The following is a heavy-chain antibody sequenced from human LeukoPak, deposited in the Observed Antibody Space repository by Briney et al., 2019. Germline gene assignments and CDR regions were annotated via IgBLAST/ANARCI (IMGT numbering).Heavy chain of an antibody. CDR3: ARGWDIVATNDAFDI. CDR2: ISYDGSNK. D-gene: IGHD5-12*01. J-gene: IGHJ3*02. Sequence: PGGSLRLSCAASGFTFSSYAMHWVRQAPGKGLEWVAVISYDGSNKYYADSVKGRFTISRDNSKNTLYLQVNSLRAEDTAVYYCARGWDIVATNDAFDIWGQGTMVTVSS. CDR1: GFTFSSYA. V-gene: IGHV3-30*04.